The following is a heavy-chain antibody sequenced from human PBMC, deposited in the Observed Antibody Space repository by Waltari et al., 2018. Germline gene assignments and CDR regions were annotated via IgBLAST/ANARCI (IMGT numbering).Heavy chain of an antibody. D-gene: IGHD1-26*01. Sequence: QVQLQESGPGLVKPSETLSLTCTVSGGSISSYYWSWIRQPPGKGLEWIGYIYYSGSTNYNPSLKSRVTISVDTSKNQFSLKLSSVTAADTAVYYCARDSGSYYGAFDIWGQGTMVTVSS. V-gene: IGHV4-59*01. CDR1: GGSISSYY. CDR3: ARDSGSYYGAFDI. CDR2: IYYSGST. J-gene: IGHJ3*02.